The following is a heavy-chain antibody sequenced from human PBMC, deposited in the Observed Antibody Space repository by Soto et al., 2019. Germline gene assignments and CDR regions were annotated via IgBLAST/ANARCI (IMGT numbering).Heavy chain of an antibody. CDR3: ARDANHDYYDYGMAG. J-gene: IGHJ6*02. V-gene: IGHV1-2*02. Sequence: ASVKVSCKASGYTFTGYYMHWVRQAPGQGLEWMGWINPNSGGTNYAQKFQGRVTMTRDTSISTAYMELSRLRSDDTAVYYCARDANHDYYDYGMAGGGQGATVTVSS. CDR2: INPNSGGT. CDR1: GYTFTGYY.